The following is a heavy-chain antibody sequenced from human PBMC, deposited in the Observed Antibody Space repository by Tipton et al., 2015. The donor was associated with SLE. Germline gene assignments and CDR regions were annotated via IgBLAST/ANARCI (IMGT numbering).Heavy chain of an antibody. CDR2: IYGGGST. CDR3: ASLYCSSTSCSAPGHFQH. D-gene: IGHD2-2*01. Sequence: VQLVQSGGGLVQPGGSLRLSCAASGFTVSSNYMSWVRQAPGKGLEWVPVIYGGGSTYYGDSVKGRFTISRHNSKNTLYLQMNSLRAEDTAVQYCASLYCSSTSCSAPGHFQHWGQGTLVTVSS. J-gene: IGHJ1*01. V-gene: IGHV3-53*04. CDR1: GFTVSSNY.